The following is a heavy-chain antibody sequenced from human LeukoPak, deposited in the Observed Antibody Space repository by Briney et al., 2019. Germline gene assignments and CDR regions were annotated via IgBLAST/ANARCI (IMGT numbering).Heavy chain of an antibody. D-gene: IGHD2-2*01. V-gene: IGHV3-7*01. CDR3: ARAPTVLVGYCSSSSCQADY. Sequence: AGGSLRLSCAAFSSYWMTWVRQAPGKGLEWVANIKQDGSEKYYVDSVKGRFTISRDNAENSLYLQMNSLRVEDTAVYYCARAPTVLVGYCSSSSCQADYWGQGTLVTVSS. CDR2: IKQDGSEK. CDR1: SSYW. J-gene: IGHJ4*02.